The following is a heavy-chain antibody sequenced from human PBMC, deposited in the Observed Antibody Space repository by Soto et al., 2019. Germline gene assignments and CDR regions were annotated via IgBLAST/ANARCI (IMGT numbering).Heavy chain of an antibody. CDR1: GFSFSTYS. CDR3: SSYFGYFDWLVDY. V-gene: IGHV3-21*01. Sequence: GGSLRLSCAASGFSFSTYSMNWVRQAPGKGLEWVSSISSTSTYIYYADSVKGRFTISRDNAKNSLYLQMNSLRAEDTAVYYCSSYFGYFDWLVDYCGHGPLFTVPS. J-gene: IGHJ5*01. CDR2: ISSTSTYI. D-gene: IGHD3-9*01.